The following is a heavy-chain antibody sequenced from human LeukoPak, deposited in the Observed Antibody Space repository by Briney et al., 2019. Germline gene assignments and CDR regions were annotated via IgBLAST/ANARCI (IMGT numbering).Heavy chain of an antibody. J-gene: IGHJ5*02. CDR3: ARAGFRGELWRWFDP. D-gene: IGHD3-16*01. CDR2: IYYSGST. V-gene: IGHV4-59*11. Sequence: SETLSLTCTVAAPSITHHYWSWIRQPPGKGLEWLGYIYYSGSTNYNPSLKSRVTISVATSKNQFSLKLSSVTAADTAVYYCARAGFRGELWRWFDPWGQGTLVTVSS. CDR1: APSITHHY.